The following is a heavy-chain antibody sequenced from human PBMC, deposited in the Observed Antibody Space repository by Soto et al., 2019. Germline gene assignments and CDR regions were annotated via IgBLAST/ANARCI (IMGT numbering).Heavy chain of an antibody. Sequence: QVQLESSGPGLVKPSQTLSLTCTVSGGSISSVGYFWTWIRQHPAKGLEWIGHISYSGSTYFIPSLRSRLSMSVDTSKNQFSLNLTSVTVADTALYYCARLNSGWHQTFDSWGQGTLVTVSS. V-gene: IGHV4-31*03. J-gene: IGHJ4*02. CDR1: GGSISSVGYF. CDR3: ARLNSGWHQTFDS. CDR2: ISYSGST. D-gene: IGHD6-25*01.